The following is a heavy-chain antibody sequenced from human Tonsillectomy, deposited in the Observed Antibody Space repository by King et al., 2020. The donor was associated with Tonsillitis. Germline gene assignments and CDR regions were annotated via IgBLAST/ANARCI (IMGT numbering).Heavy chain of an antibody. D-gene: IGHD5-18*01. J-gene: IGHJ6*02. Sequence: VQLVESGGGVVQPGRSLRLSCAASGFTFSSYGMHWVRQAPGKGLEWVAVISYDGSNKYYADSVKGRFTISRDNSKNTLYLQMNSLRAEATAVYYCAKELQLWPLYYYYYGMDVWGQGTTVTVSS. V-gene: IGHV3-30*18. CDR1: GFTFSSYG. CDR2: ISYDGSNK. CDR3: AKELQLWPLYYYYYGMDV.